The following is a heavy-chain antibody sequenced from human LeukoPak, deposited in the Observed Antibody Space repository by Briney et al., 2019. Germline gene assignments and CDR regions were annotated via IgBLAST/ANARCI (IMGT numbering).Heavy chain of an antibody. CDR1: GFTFSSYS. J-gene: IGHJ4*02. CDR2: ISSSSSTI. CDR3: ARDKAATYYYDSSGYSYFDY. V-gene: IGHV3-48*01. D-gene: IGHD3-22*01. Sequence: GGSLRLSCAASGFTFSSYSMNWVRQAPGKGLEWVSYISSSSSTIYYADPVKGRFTISRDNAKNSLYLQMNSLRAEDTAVYYCARDKAATYYYDSSGYSYFDYWGQGTLVTVSS.